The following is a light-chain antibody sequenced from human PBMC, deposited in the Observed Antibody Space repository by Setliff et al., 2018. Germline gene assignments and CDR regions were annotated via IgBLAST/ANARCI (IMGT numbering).Light chain of an antibody. V-gene: IGLV1-44*01. CDR3: STWDDSLNSVV. Sequence: QSVLTQPPSASGTPGQRVTISCSGSSSNIGSKTVNWYQQLPGTAPKLLMFQNSQRPSGVPDRFSGSKSGTSASLAISGLQSEDEADYYCSTWDDSLNSVVFGGGTKGTV. CDR2: QNS. CDR1: SSNIGSKT. J-gene: IGLJ2*01.